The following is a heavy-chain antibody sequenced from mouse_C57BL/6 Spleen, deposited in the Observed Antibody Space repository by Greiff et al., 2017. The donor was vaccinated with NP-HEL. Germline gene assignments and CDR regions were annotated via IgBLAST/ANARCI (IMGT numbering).Heavy chain of an antibody. V-gene: IGHV1-55*01. Sequence: VKLQESGAELVKPGASVKMSCKASGYTFTSYWITWVKQRPGQGLEWIGDIYPGSGSTNYNEKFKSKATLTVDTSSSTAYMQLSSLTSEDSAVYYCARRGHYAMDYWGQGTSVTVSS. CDR1: GYTFTSYW. J-gene: IGHJ4*01. CDR3: ARRGHYAMDY. CDR2: IYPGSGST.